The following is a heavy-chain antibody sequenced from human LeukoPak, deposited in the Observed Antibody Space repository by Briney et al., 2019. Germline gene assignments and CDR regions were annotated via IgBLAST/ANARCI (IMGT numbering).Heavy chain of an antibody. CDR3: ARSHPGTTVDGY. Sequence: GRSLRLSCAASGFTFSSYGMHWVRQAPGKGLVGVAVISYDGSNKYYADSVKGRFTISRDNSKNTLYLQMNSLRAEDTAAYYCARSHPGTTVDGYWGQGTLVTVSS. CDR2: ISYDGSNK. D-gene: IGHD6-19*01. V-gene: IGHV3-30*03. CDR1: GFTFSSYG. J-gene: IGHJ4*02.